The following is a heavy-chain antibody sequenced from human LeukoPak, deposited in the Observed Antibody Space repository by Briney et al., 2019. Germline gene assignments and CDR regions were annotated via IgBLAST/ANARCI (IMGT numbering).Heavy chain of an antibody. Sequence: GGSLRLSCAASGFTFSSYGMHWVRQAPGKGLEWVAVISYDGSNKYYADSVKGRFTISRDNSKNTLYLQMNSLRAEDTAVYYCAKVPQTYYDFWSGSIGYYYYGMDVWGQGTTVTVSS. J-gene: IGHJ6*02. CDR1: GFTFSSYG. V-gene: IGHV3-30*18. CDR2: ISYDGSNK. CDR3: AKVPQTYYDFWSGSIGYYYYGMDV. D-gene: IGHD3-3*01.